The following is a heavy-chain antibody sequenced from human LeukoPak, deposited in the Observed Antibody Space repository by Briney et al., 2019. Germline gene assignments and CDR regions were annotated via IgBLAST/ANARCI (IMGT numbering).Heavy chain of an antibody. J-gene: IGHJ6*04. CDR2: INHSGST. CDR1: GGSFSGYY. D-gene: IGHD3-10*01. V-gene: IGHV4-34*01. CDR3: ARGPYYYGSGTFYYYYGMDV. Sequence: SETLSLTCAVYGGSFSGYYWSWTRQPPGKGLEWIGEINHSGSTNYNPSLKSRVTISVDTSKNQFSLKLSSVTAADTAVYYCARGPYYYGSGTFYYYYGMDVWGKGTTVTVSS.